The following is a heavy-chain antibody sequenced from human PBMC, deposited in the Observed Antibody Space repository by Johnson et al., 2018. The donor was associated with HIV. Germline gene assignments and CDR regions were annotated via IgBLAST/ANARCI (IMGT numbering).Heavy chain of an antibody. CDR1: GFTFSHYW. J-gene: IGHJ3*02. D-gene: IGHD2-21*02. Sequence: VQLVESGGDLVQPGGSLRLSCVVSGFTFSHYWMEWVRQAPGEGLVWVSRINADGSRTTYADSVKGRFTISRDNAKNTLYLEMNSLRAEDTAVYYCARFVVVTAAACDIWGQGTMVTVSS. V-gene: IGHV3-74*03. CDR2: INADGSRT. CDR3: ARFVVVTAAACDI.